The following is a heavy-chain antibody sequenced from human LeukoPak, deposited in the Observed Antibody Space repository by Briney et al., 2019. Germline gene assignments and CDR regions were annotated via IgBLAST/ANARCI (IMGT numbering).Heavy chain of an antibody. CDR3: ARLAVAGIRRFDP. V-gene: IGHV4-59*12. Sequence: PSETLSLTCTVSGGSISSYYWSWIRQPPGKGLEWIGYIYYSGSTYYNPSLKSRVTISVDTSKNQFSLKLSSATAADTAVYYCARLAVAGIRRFDPWGQGTLVTVSS. CDR2: IYYSGST. J-gene: IGHJ5*02. CDR1: GGSISSYY. D-gene: IGHD6-19*01.